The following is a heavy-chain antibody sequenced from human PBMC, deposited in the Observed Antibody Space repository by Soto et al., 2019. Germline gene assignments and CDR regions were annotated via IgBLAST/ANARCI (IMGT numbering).Heavy chain of an antibody. J-gene: IGHJ5*01. CDR1: GFTFSTSW. V-gene: IGHV3-74*01. CDR3: ARQFDS. Sequence: GGSLRLSCAASGFTFSTSWMHWVRQIPGKGLVWVSRINSDGSSTIYADSVRGRFTISRDNSKNMLYLQMNSLRAEDTAIYYCARQFDSWGQGALVTVSS. CDR2: INSDGSST.